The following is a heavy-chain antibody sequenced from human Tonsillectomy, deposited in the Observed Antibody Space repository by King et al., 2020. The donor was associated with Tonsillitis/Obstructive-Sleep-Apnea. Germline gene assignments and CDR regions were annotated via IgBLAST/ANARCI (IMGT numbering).Heavy chain of an antibody. CDR1: GGSISSYY. V-gene: IGHV4-4*07. D-gene: IGHD4-11*01. CDR3: ASGADNSNYVGFDY. CDR2: IYTSGST. J-gene: IGHJ4*02. Sequence: VQLQESGPGLVKPSETLSLTCTVSGGSISSYYWSCIRQPAGKGLEWIGRIYTSGSTNYNPSLKSRVTMSVDTSKNQFSLKLSSVTAADTAVYYCASGADNSNYVGFDYWGQGTLVTVSS.